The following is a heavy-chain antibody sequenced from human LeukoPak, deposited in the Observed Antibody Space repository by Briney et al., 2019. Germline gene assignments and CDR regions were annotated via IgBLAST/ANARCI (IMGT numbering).Heavy chain of an antibody. CDR3: AGGYSSSYNWFDP. CDR2: IYTSGST. CDR1: GGSINSGSYY. J-gene: IGHJ5*02. D-gene: IGHD6-6*01. Sequence: PSETLSLTCTVSGGSINSGSYYWSWIRQPAGKRLEWIGRIYTSGSTNYNPSLKSRVTISVDTSKNQFSLKLSSVTAADTAVYYCAGGYSSSYNWFDPWSQGTLVTVSS. V-gene: IGHV4-61*02.